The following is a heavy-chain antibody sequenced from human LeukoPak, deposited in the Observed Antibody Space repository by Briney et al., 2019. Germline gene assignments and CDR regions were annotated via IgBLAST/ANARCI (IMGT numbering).Heavy chain of an antibody. CDR2: IFYSGIT. CDR3: ARAETLAAIYFDF. Sequence: PSETLSLTCSVSGGSISPYYWSWIRQPPGKGLEWIGYIFYSGITTYNPSLMSRVTISLDSSKNQFFLRLTSVTAADTAMYYCARAETLAAIYFDFWGQGSLVTVSS. D-gene: IGHD6-25*01. CDR1: GGSISPYY. V-gene: IGHV4-59*01. J-gene: IGHJ4*02.